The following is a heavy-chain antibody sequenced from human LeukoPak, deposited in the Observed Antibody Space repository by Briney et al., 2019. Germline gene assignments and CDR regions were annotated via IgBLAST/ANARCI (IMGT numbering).Heavy chain of an antibody. V-gene: IGHV4-38-2*02. Sequence: PSETLSLTCTVSGYSISSGYYWGWIRQPPGKGLEWIGSIYHSGSTYYNPSLKSRVTIYVDTSNNQFSLKLNSVTAADTAVYSCATQRYYDSSGHVPYFDYWGQGTLVTVSS. CDR2: IYHSGST. D-gene: IGHD3-22*01. CDR3: ATQRYYDSSGHVPYFDY. J-gene: IGHJ4*02. CDR1: GYSISSGYY.